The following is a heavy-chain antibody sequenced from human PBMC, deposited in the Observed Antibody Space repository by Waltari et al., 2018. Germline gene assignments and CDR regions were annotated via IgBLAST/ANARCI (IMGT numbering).Heavy chain of an antibody. CDR3: ARLYCSTYACPVPAPLYFFDF. CDR2: MYPGDSDT. V-gene: IGHV5-51*01. Sequence: EVQLVQPGAEVKKPGESLKISCRGSGYSFTNYWVAWVRQMPGKGLEWMGMMYPGDSDTRYSPSFQGQVTISADKSISTAYLQWSSLKASDTAMYYCARLYCSTYACPVPAPLYFFDFWGQGTLVTVSS. J-gene: IGHJ4*02. CDR1: GYSFTNYW. D-gene: IGHD2-2*01.